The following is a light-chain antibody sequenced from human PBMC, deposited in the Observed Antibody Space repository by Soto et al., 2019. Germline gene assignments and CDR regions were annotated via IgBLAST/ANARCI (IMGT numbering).Light chain of an antibody. J-gene: IGKJ1*01. V-gene: IGKV3-15*01. CDR3: QQYNIWPQT. Sequence: VMTQSPATLSVSPGERATLSCRASQNLRSSLAWYQQKPGQAPRLLIYVASTRATGIPARFSGSGSGTEFTLTISSLQSEDFAVYFCQQYNIWPQTFGQGTQVDIK. CDR1: QNLRSS. CDR2: VAS.